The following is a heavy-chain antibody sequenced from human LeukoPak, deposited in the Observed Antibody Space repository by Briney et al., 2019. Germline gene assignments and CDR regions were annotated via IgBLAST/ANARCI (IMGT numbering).Heavy chain of an antibody. CDR3: ARGRSYCSGGSCYVSSNWFDP. J-gene: IGHJ5*02. CDR1: GFSFGNFW. V-gene: IGHV3-7*03. CDR2: MKGDGSPT. D-gene: IGHD2-15*01. Sequence: GGSLRLSCAASGFSFGNFWMSWVRQAPGRGLQWVASMKGDGSPTYYVDSVKGRFIISRDNARNSLYLQMNSLRAEDTAVYYCARGRSYCSGGSCYVSSNWFDPWGQGTLVTVSS.